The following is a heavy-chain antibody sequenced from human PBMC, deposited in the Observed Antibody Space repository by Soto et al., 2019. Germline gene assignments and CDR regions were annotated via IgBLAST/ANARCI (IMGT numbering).Heavy chain of an antibody. CDR2: IVVGSGNT. J-gene: IGHJ2*01. D-gene: IGHD2-2*01. Sequence: QLQLVQSGPEVKKPGTSVKVSCKASGFTFTSSAMQWVRQARGQRLEWIGWIVVGSGNTNYAQEFQERVTLTRDIPTGPAYLELSSLKSEDTAVYYCAAAATKSDILALPAATHDQYFDLWGRGTLVTVTS. CDR1: GFTFTSSA. V-gene: IGHV1-58*02. CDR3: AAAATKSDILALPAATHDQYFDL.